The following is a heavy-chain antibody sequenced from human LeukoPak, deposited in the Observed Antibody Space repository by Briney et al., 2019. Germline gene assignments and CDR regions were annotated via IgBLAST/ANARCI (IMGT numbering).Heavy chain of an antibody. D-gene: IGHD2-2*01. CDR1: GFTFSSYG. CDR3: GKGPLRGTAAPFAH. V-gene: IGHV3-30*03. Sequence: PGGSLRLSCAASGFTFSSYGMHWVRQAPGKGLEWVAVISYDGSNKYYADSVKGRFTISRDNSKNTLYLQMNSLRAEDTAMYYWGKGPLRGTAAPFAHWGRGPWS. J-gene: IGHJ4*02. CDR2: ISYDGSNK.